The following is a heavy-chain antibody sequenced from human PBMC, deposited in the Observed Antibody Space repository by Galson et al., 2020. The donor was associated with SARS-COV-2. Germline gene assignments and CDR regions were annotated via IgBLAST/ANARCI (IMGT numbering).Heavy chain of an antibody. CDR1: GGSISSYY. Sequence: SETLSLTCTVSGGSISSYYWSWIRQPPGKGLEWIGYIYYSGSTNYNPSLKSRVTISVDTSKNQFSLKLSSVTAADTAVYYCARARSYDILTGSINWFDPWGQGTLVTVSS. D-gene: IGHD3-9*01. CDR2: IYYSGST. J-gene: IGHJ5*02. V-gene: IGHV4-59*13. CDR3: ARARSYDILTGSINWFDP.